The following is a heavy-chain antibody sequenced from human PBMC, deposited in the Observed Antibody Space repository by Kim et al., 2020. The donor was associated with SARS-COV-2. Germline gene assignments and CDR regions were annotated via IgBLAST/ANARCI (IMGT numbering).Heavy chain of an antibody. V-gene: IGHV3-21*01. CDR3: ARDGNAPLYYYGSGSYGNYYGMDV. D-gene: IGHD3-10*01. CDR1: GFTFSSYS. Sequence: GSLRLSCAASGFTFSSYSMNWVRQAPGKGLEWVSSISSSSSYIYYADSVKGRFTISRDNAKNSLYLQMNSLRAEDTAVYYCARDGNAPLYYYGSGSYGNYYGMDVWGQGTTVTVSS. CDR2: ISSSSSYI. J-gene: IGHJ6*02.